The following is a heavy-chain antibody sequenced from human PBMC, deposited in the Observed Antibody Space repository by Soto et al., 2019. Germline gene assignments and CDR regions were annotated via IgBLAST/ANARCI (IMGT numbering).Heavy chain of an antibody. CDR2: ISAYNGNT. V-gene: IGHV1-18*01. D-gene: IGHD6-19*01. CDR1: GYPFTRYG. J-gene: IGHJ4*02. Sequence: QFQLLQSGAAVKKPGASGKVSCKASGYPFTRYGISWVRQAPGQGLEWMGWISAYNGNTNYAQKLQGRVTMTTDTSTSTAYMELRSLRSDDTAVYYCATGVADTPYGYWGQGTLVNVSS. CDR3: ATGVADTPYGY.